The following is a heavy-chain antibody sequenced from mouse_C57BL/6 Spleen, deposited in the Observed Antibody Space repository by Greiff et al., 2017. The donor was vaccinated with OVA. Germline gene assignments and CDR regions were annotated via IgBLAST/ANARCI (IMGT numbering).Heavy chain of an antibody. J-gene: IGHJ1*03. D-gene: IGHD2-4*01. V-gene: IGHV5-17*01. Sequence: EVQLVESGGGLVKPGGSLTLSCAASGFTFSDYGMHWVRQAPETGLEWVAYIRSGSSTIYYADTVTGRFTISRDNDKNTLFLQMNSLRAEDTAMYYCARKMINYWYFDVWGTGTTVTVSS. CDR1: GFTFSDYG. CDR3: ARKMINYWYFDV. CDR2: IRSGSSTI.